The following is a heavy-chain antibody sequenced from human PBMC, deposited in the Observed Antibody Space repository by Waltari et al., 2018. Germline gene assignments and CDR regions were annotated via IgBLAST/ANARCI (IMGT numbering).Heavy chain of an antibody. J-gene: IGHJ2*01. Sequence: QVQLQESGPGLVKPSETLSLTCAVSGYSISSGYYWGWIRQPPGKGLEWIGSIYHSGSTYYNPSLKSRVTISVDTAKNQFSLKLSSVTAADTAVYYCARPGSRVGATYAEGWYFDLWGRGTLVTVSS. CDR2: IYHSGST. CDR3: ARPGSRVGATYAEGWYFDL. D-gene: IGHD1-26*01. CDR1: GYSISSGYY. V-gene: IGHV4-38-2*01.